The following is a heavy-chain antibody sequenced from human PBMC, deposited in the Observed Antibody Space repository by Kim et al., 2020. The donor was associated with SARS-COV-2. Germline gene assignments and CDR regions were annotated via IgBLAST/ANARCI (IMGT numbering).Heavy chain of an antibody. CDR3: AREDDDAGFDAFDI. Sequence: YSPSLKSRVTISLDKSQNHFSLRLTSVTAADTAVYYCAREDDDAGFDAFDIWGQGTMVTVSS. J-gene: IGHJ3*02. V-gene: IGHV4-4*02. D-gene: IGHD3-9*01.